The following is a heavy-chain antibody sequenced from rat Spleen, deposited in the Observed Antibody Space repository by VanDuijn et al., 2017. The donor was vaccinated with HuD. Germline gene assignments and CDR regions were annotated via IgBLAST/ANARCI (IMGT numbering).Heavy chain of an antibody. CDR1: GFTFTDYN. Sequence: EVQLVESGGGLVQPGRSLKLSCAASGFTFTDYNMAWVRQTPTKGLEWVASISNTGGSIYYPDSVKGRFTISRDNAKSTLYLQMNSLRSEDTATYYCTRAAIAAYWYFDFWGPGTMVTVSS. CDR2: ISNTGGSI. J-gene: IGHJ1*01. CDR3: TRAAIAAYWYFDF. V-gene: IGHV5-20*01. D-gene: IGHD1-2*01.